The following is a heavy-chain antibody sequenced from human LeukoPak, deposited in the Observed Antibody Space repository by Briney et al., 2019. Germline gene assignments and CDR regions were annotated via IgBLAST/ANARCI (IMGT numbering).Heavy chain of an antibody. CDR3: AKGGYTTWFDP. J-gene: IGHJ5*02. V-gene: IGHV3-23*01. CDR2: IRSNGGDT. D-gene: IGHD2-15*01. CDR1: GFTFREYS. Sequence: GGSLRLSCAASGFTFREYSMSWVRQAPGKGLEWVSNIRSNGGDTYYTDSVKGRFTVSRDNSKNTLYLEMNSLRAGDTAVYYCAKGGYTTWFDPWGQGTLVTVSS.